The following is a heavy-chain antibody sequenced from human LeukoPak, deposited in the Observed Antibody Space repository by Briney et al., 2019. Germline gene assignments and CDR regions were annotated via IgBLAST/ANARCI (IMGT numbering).Heavy chain of an antibody. CDR1: GFSFSVYA. Sequence: GGSLRLSCEDSGFSFSVYAMSWVRQAPGKGLEWVSAISTTGGNTYYADSVKGRFTVSRDNSKNTLSLQMDSLRVEDTALYYCAKDWTTVVTPKGYYFDSWGQGTLVTVSS. CDR2: ISTTGGNT. D-gene: IGHD4-23*01. CDR3: AKDWTTVVTPKGYYFDS. V-gene: IGHV3-23*01. J-gene: IGHJ4*02.